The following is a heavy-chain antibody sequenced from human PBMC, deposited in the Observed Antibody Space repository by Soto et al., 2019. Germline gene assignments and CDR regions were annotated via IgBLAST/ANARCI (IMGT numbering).Heavy chain of an antibody. CDR1: GYTFTSYG. V-gene: IGHV1-18*01. D-gene: IGHD2-2*01. CDR3: ARDLTGGYCISTGCYVVAFDI. J-gene: IGHJ3*02. Sequence: ASVKVSCKASGYTFTSYGISWVRQAPGQGLEWMGWISAYNGNTNYAQKLQDRVTMTTDTSTSTAYMELRSLRSDDTAVYYCARDLTGGYCISTGCYVVAFDIWGQGTMVTVSS. CDR2: ISAYNGNT.